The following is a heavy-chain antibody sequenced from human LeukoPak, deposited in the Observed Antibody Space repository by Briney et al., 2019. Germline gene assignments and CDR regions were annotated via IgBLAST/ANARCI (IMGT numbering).Heavy chain of an antibody. CDR2: IGSINDRTT. V-gene: IGHV3-48*04. J-gene: IGHJ6*02. CDR3: AIPPLSGTGSSRPLAGVDV. Sequence: GGSLRLSCAASGFSFSRYSMNRVRQAPGKGLEWVSYIGSINDRTTHYADSVKGRFTISRDNAKNSLYLQMNSLRAEDTAVYYCAIPPLSGTGSSRPLAGVDVWGQGTTVTVSS. CDR1: GFSFSRYS. D-gene: IGHD3-10*01.